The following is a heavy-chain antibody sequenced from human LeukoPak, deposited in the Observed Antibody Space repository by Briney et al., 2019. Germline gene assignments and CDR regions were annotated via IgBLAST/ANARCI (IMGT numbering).Heavy chain of an antibody. CDR3: ARIPQRVPHNWFDP. D-gene: IGHD1-1*01. V-gene: IGHV1-8*01. Sequence: GASVKVSCKASGYTFTSNDINWGRQATGQGLEWRGWMNPQSGSAGYAQKFQGRVTMTWDTSISTAYMELSSLTSDDTAVYYCARIPQRVPHNWFDPWGQGTLVTVSS. J-gene: IGHJ5*02. CDR1: GYTFTSND. CDR2: MNPQSGSA.